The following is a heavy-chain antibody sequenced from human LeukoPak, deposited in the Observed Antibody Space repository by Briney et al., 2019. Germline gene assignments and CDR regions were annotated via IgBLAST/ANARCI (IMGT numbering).Heavy chain of an antibody. CDR2: IRYDGSNK. J-gene: IGHJ4*02. V-gene: IGHV3-30*02. CDR1: GFTFSSYD. CDR3: AKDRYSNYDYFDY. Sequence: GGSLRLSCAASGFTFSSYDMHWVRQAPGKGLEWVAFIRYDGSNKYYADSVKGRFTISRDNSKNTLYLQMNSLRAEDTAVYYCAKDRYSNYDYFDYWGQGTLVTVSS. D-gene: IGHD4-11*01.